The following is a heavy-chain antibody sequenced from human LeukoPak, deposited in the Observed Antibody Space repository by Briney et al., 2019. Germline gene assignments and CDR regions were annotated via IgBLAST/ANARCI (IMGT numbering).Heavy chain of an antibody. CDR1: GFTFSSYW. CDR2: INSDGSRP. Sequence: QPGGSLRLSCAASGFTFSSYWMHWVRQAPGKGLMWVSRINSDGSRPTYADSVRGRFTISRDNAKSTLYLQMNSLRAEDTAVYYCARVRDDYTYFDCWGQGTLVTVSS. J-gene: IGHJ4*02. CDR3: ARVRDDYTYFDC. V-gene: IGHV3-74*01. D-gene: IGHD4-11*01.